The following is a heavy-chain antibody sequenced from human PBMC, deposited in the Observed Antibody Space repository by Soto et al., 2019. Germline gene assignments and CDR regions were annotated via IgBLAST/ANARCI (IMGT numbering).Heavy chain of an antibody. D-gene: IGHD4-4*01. J-gene: IGHJ4*02. CDR2: IKQDGTEK. V-gene: IGHV3-7*01. CDR1: GFTFSSYS. CDR3: ARERDYTNQFDY. Sequence: PGGSLRLSCVASGFTFSSYSLNWVRQAPGKGLEWVANIKQDGTEKYYVDSVKGRFTISRDNAKNSLYLRMNSLRAEDTAVYYCARERDYTNQFDYWGQGTLVTVSS.